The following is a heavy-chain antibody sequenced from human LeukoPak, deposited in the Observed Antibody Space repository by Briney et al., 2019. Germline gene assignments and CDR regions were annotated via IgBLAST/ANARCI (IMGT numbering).Heavy chain of an antibody. CDR3: ATLRVIEVRGPKSGVDV. CDR2: ISYDGSNK. J-gene: IGHJ6*02. CDR1: GFTFSSYA. D-gene: IGHD3-10*01. V-gene: IGHV3-30-3*01. Sequence: GGSLRLSCAASGFTFSSYAMHWVRQAPGKGLEWVAVISYDGSNKYYADSVKGRFTISRDNSKNTLYLQMNSLRAEDTAVYYCATLRVIEVRGPKSGVDVWGQGTTVTVSS.